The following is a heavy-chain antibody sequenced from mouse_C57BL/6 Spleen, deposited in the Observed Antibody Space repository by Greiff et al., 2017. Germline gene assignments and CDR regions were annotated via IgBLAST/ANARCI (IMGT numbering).Heavy chain of an antibody. D-gene: IGHD1-1*01. CDR3: ARDGSSPYFDY. V-gene: IGHV1-80*01. CDR1: GYAFSSYW. J-gene: IGHJ2*01. CDR2: IYPGDGDT. Sequence: QVQLQQSGAELVKPGASVKISCKASGYAFSSYWMNWVKQRPGKGLEWIGQIYPGDGDTNYNGKFKGKATLTADNSSSTAYMQLSSLTSDDSAVYFCARDGSSPYFDYWGQGTTLTVSS.